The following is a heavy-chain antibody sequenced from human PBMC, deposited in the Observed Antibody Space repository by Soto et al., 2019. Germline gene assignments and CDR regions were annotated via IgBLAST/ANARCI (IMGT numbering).Heavy chain of an antibody. D-gene: IGHD3-10*01. CDR3: ARNRGSRGSGSYYNRNYYYYYMDV. Sequence: EVQLVESGGGLVQPGGSLRLSCAASGFTFSSYSMNWVRQAPGKGLEWVSYISSSSSTIYYADSVKGRFTISRDNAKNSLYLQMNSLRAEDTAVYYCARNRGSRGSGSYYNRNYYYYYMDVWGKGTTVTVSS. CDR1: GFTFSSYS. V-gene: IGHV3-48*01. J-gene: IGHJ6*03. CDR2: ISSSSSTI.